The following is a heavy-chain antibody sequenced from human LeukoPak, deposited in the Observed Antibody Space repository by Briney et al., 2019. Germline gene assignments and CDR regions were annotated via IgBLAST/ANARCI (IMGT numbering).Heavy chain of an antibody. Sequence: SQTLSLTCTVSGGALSSGSYWSWFRRPPGRGREWIGYIYYSGSTNYNPSLQSRVTISVDTSKSQFSLKLSSVTAAATAVYYCARATYDSSVHFDYWGQGALVTVSS. CDR3: ARATYDSSVHFDY. D-gene: IGHD3-22*01. J-gene: IGHJ4*02. V-gene: IGHV4-61*01. CDR1: GGALSSGSY. CDR2: IYYSGST.